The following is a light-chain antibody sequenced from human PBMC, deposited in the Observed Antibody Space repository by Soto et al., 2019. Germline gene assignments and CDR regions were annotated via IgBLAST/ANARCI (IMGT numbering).Light chain of an antibody. V-gene: IGLV4-69*01. CDR3: QNWGTGIQV. CDR2: LNSDGSH. CDR1: SGHSSYA. Sequence: QLVLTQSPSASASLGASVKLTCTLSSGHSSYAIAWHQQQPEKGPRYLMKLNSDGSHSKGDGIPDRFSGSSSGAERYLTISRLQSEDEADYYCQNWGTGIQVFGTGTKLTVL. J-gene: IGLJ1*01.